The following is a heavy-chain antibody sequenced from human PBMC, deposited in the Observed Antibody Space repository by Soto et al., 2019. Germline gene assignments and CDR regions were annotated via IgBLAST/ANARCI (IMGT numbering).Heavy chain of an antibody. CDR3: ASGYCSSTSCYGDAFDI. Sequence: QLQLQESGPGLVKPSETLSLTCTVSGGSISSSSYYWGWIRQPPGKGLEWIGSIYYSGSTYYNPSLKSRVTISVDTSKNQFSLKLSSVTAADTAVYYCASGYCSSTSCYGDAFDIWGQGTMVTVSS. CDR1: GGSISSSSYY. D-gene: IGHD2-2*01. CDR2: IYYSGST. V-gene: IGHV4-39*01. J-gene: IGHJ3*02.